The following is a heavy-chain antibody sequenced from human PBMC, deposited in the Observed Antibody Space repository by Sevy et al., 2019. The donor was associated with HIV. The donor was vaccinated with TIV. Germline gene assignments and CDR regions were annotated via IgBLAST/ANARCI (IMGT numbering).Heavy chain of an antibody. CDR3: ARVFSSYYFDY. CDR2: ISHDRSDK. J-gene: IGHJ4*02. Sequence: GGSLRLSCAASGFTFGSYDMHWVRQAPGKGLEWVAYISHDRSDKNYADSVKGRFTISRDNSKNTVFLQLNSLRPEDTAVYYCARVFSSYYFDYWGQGTLVTVSS. V-gene: IGHV3-30*06. CDR1: GFTFGSYD.